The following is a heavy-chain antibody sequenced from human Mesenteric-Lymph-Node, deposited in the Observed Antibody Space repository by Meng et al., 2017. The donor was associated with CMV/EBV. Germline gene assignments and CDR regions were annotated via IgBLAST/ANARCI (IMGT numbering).Heavy chain of an antibody. J-gene: IGHJ6*02. CDR2: ISSSSSYI. D-gene: IGHD6-13*01. CDR1: GFTFSSSS. V-gene: IGHV3-21*01. CDR3: ARDKWIAAAGDDYYYYYYGMDV. Sequence: GESLKISCAASGFTFSSSSLSWVRQAPGKGLEWVSSISSSSSYIYYADSVKGRFTISRDNAKNSLYLQMNSLRAEDTAVYYCARDKWIAAAGDDYYYYYYGMDVWGQGTTVTVSS.